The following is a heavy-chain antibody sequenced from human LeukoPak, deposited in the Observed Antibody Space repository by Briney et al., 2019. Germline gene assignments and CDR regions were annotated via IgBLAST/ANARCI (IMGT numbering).Heavy chain of an antibody. Sequence: GGSLRLSCAASGFTFSSYSMNWVRQAPGKGLKWVSSISSSSSYIYYADSVKGRFTISRDNAKNSLYLQMNSLRAEDTAVYYCARQLGGDYPFDYWGQGALVTVSS. D-gene: IGHD4-17*01. CDR1: GFTFSSYS. V-gene: IGHV3-21*01. CDR3: ARQLGGDYPFDY. J-gene: IGHJ4*02. CDR2: ISSSSSYI.